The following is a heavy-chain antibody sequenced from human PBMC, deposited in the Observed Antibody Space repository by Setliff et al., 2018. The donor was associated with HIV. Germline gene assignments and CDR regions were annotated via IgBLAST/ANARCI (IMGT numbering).Heavy chain of an antibody. J-gene: IGHJ4*02. V-gene: IGHV1-3*01. CDR1: GYTFTSYA. Sequence: ASVKVSCKASGYTFTSYAMHWVRQAPGQRLEWMGWINAGNGNTKYSQKFQGRVTITRDTSASTAYMELSSLRSEDTAVYYCARSRTEERLFDYWGQGTLGTVSA. CDR3: ARSRTEERLFDY. D-gene: IGHD1-1*01. CDR2: INAGNGNT.